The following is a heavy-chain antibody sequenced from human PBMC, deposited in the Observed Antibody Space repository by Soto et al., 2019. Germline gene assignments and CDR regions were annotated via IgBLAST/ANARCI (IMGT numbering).Heavy chain of an antibody. Sequence: QVQLVPSGAEVKKPGASVKVSCKASGYTFTSYGISWVRQAPGQGLEWVGWISVYNGNTNYAQKLQGRVTMTTDTSTSTAYMELRSLRSDDPAVYYCASGWFGEFVYYFDYWGQGTLVTVSS. J-gene: IGHJ4*02. CDR2: ISVYNGNT. CDR3: ASGWFGEFVYYFDY. CDR1: GYTFTSYG. D-gene: IGHD3-10*01. V-gene: IGHV1-18*01.